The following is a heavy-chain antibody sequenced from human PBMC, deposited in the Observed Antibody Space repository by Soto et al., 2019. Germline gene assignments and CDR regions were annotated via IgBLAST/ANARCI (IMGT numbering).Heavy chain of an antibody. V-gene: IGHV3-7*01. J-gene: IGHJ4*02. CDR1: GFTFSSYW. D-gene: IGHD3-16*02. CDR2: IKQDGSEK. CDR3: ASDVWGSYRFTPSPFDY. Sequence: EVQLVESGGGLVQSGGSLRLSCAASGFTFSSYWMSWVRQAPGKGLEWVANIKQDGSEKYYVDSVKGRFTISRDNAKNSLYLQMNSLRAEDTAVYYCASDVWGSYRFTPSPFDYWGQGTLVTVSS.